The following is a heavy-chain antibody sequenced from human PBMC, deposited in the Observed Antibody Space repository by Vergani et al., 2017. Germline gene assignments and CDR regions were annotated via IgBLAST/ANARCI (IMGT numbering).Heavy chain of an antibody. CDR3: ASTDCSGGSCYFVNWFDP. J-gene: IGHJ5*02. D-gene: IGHD2-15*01. V-gene: IGHV4-4*02. Sequence: QVQLQESGPGLVKPSGTLSLTCAVSGGSISSSNWWSWVRQPPGKGLEWIGEIYHSGSTNYNPSLKSRVTISVDKSKNQFSLKVSSVTAADTAVYYCASTDCSGGSCYFVNWFDPWGQGTLVTVSS. CDR2: IYHSGST. CDR1: GGSISSSNW.